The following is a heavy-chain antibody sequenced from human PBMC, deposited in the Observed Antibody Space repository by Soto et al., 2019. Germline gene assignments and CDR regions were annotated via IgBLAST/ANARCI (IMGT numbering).Heavy chain of an antibody. CDR1: GFTFSSYG. Sequence: QVQLVESGGGVVQPGRSLRLSCAASGFTFSSYGMHWVRQAPGKGLEWVAVIWYDGSNKYYADSVKGRFTISRDNSKNTLYLQMNSLRAEDTAVYYCARDRGATGLLYYCSGSALDYWGQGTLVTVSS. V-gene: IGHV3-33*01. J-gene: IGHJ4*02. CDR3: ARDRGATGLLYYCSGSALDY. CDR2: IWYDGSNK. D-gene: IGHD3-10*01.